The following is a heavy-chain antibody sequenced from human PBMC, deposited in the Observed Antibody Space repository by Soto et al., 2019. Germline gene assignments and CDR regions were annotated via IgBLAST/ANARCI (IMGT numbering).Heavy chain of an antibody. Sequence: QVQLQQWGAGLLKPSETLSLTCAVNGGSLSGYYWSWIRQPPGKGLEWIGEIKDGGSTNYSPSLTGRVTRSAEAYTNLFSLGLNSVTAADTAVYFCARGQEGIVATHWDQGALVTVSS. CDR1: GGSLSGYY. J-gene: IGHJ4*02. CDR2: IKDGGST. D-gene: IGHD5-12*01. CDR3: ARGQEGIVATH. V-gene: IGHV4-34*01.